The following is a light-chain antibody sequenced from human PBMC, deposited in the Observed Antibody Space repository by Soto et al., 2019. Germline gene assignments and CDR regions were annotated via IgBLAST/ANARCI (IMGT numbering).Light chain of an antibody. J-gene: IGKJ4*01. Sequence: EIVLTQSPGTLSVSPGERATVSCRASQTVSSGFLAWYQQKVGQAPRLLIYGASTRATGIPDRFSGSGSGTDFTLTIDRLEPEDFAVYYCHQYYSSPPTFGGGTKVDIK. CDR2: GAS. CDR3: HQYYSSPPT. V-gene: IGKV3-20*01. CDR1: QTVSSGF.